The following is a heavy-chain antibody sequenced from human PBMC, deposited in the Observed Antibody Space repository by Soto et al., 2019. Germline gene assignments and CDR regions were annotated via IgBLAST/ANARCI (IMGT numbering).Heavy chain of an antibody. Sequence: SVKVSCKASGGTFSSYAISWVRQAPGQGLEWMGGIIPIFGTANYAQKFQGRVTITADESTSTAYMKLSSLRSEDTAVYYCARDLLDYYGSGSYSRFDYWGQGTLVTVSS. CDR1: GGTFSSYA. V-gene: IGHV1-69*13. CDR2: IIPIFGTA. J-gene: IGHJ4*02. CDR3: ARDLLDYYGSGSYSRFDY. D-gene: IGHD3-10*01.